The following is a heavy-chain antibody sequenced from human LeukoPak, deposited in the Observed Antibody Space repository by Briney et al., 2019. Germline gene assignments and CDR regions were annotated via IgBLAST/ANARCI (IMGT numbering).Heavy chain of an antibody. J-gene: IGHJ6*02. V-gene: IGHV7-4-1*02. CDR1: GYTFTSYA. Sequence: ASVKVSFKASGYTFTSYAMNWVRQAPGQGLEWMGWINTNTGNPTYAQGFTGRFVFSLDTSVSTAYLQISSLKAEDTAVYYCARDKYCSRTSCYFTGMDVWGQGTTVTVSS. D-gene: IGHD2-2*01. CDR2: INTNTGNP. CDR3: ARDKYCSRTSCYFTGMDV.